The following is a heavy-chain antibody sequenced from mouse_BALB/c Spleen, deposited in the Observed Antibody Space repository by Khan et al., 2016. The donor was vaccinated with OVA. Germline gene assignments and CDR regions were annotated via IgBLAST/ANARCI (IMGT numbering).Heavy chain of an antibody. J-gene: IGHJ3*01. V-gene: IGHV1S132*01. D-gene: IGHD2-1*01. CDR2: IFPGTGTT. CDR3: ARVYFVHYDFAY. CDR1: GYTFTSYW. Sequence: VQLKESGAELVKPGASVKLSCKTSGYTFTSYWIQWVKQRPGQGRGWIGQIFPGTGTTYYNENFKGKATLTVDKYSNTAYMQFSSLTSEYSAFYFCARVYFVHYDFAYWGQGTLVTVSP.